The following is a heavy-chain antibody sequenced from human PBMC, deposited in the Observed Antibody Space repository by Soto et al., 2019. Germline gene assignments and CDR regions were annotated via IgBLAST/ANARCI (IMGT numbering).Heavy chain of an antibody. Sequence: PGGSLRLSCAASGFTFSSYSMNWVRQAPGKGLEWVSSISSSSSYIYYADSVKGRFTISRDNAKNSLYLQMNSLRAEDTAVYYCARDPYWGGDCSTAEYFQHWGQGTLVTVSS. CDR2: ISSSSSYI. CDR1: GFTFSSYS. V-gene: IGHV3-21*01. D-gene: IGHD2-21*02. J-gene: IGHJ1*01. CDR3: ARDPYWGGDCSTAEYFQH.